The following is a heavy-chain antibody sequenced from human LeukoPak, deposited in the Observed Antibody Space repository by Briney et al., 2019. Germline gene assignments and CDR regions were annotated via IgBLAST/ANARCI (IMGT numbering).Heavy chain of an antibody. J-gene: IGHJ4*02. CDR3: AKDPLRFLEWPIGAYFDY. V-gene: IGHV3-30*18. D-gene: IGHD3-3*01. CDR2: ISYDGSNK. Sequence: GRSLRLSCAASGFTFSSYGLHWVRQSPGKGLEWVAVISYDGSNKYYADSVKGRFTISRDNSKNTLYLQMNSLRAEDTAVYYCAKDPLRFLEWPIGAYFDYWGQGTLVTVSS. CDR1: GFTFSSYG.